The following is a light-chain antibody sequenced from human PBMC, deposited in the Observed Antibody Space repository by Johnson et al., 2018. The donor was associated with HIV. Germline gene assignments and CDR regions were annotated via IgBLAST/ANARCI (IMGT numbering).Light chain of an antibody. CDR1: SSNIGNNY. CDR3: GTWDSSLSAGYV. V-gene: IGLV1-51*01. CDR2: DNN. Sequence: QSALTQPPSVSAAPGQKVTISCSGSSSNIGNNYVSWYQQLPGTAPKLLIYDNNKRPSGIPDRFSGSKSGTSATLGITGLQTGDEADYYCGTWDSSLSAGYVFGTGTKVPVL. J-gene: IGLJ1*01.